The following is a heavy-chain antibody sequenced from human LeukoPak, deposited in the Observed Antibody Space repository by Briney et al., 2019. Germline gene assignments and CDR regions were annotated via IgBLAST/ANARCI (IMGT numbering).Heavy chain of an antibody. CDR3: AKDTPVAGYDY. D-gene: IGHD1-1*01. CDR1: GFTFSSNW. V-gene: IGHV3-7*01. Sequence: GGSLRLSCAASGFTFSSNWMTWVRQAPGKGLEWVANIKEDGGEKYYVDSVKGRFTISRDNAKNSLYLQMNSLRADDTAVYYCAKDTPVAGYDYWGQGTLVTVSS. CDR2: IKEDGGEK. J-gene: IGHJ4*02.